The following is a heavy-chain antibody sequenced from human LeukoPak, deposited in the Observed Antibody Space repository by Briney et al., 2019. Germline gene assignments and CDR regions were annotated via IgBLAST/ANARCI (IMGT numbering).Heavy chain of an antibody. V-gene: IGHV3-53*01. CDR3: ANAMVRGVPNWFGP. J-gene: IGHJ5*02. CDR1: GFTVISNY. Sequence: HPGGSLRLSCVVSGFTVISNYVSWVRQAPGKGLEWVSSSYSGGNTYYADSVRGRFTISRDNSKNTVYLQMNALRAEDTAVYYCANAMVRGVPNWFGPWGQGTLVTVSS. CDR2: SYSGGNT. D-gene: IGHD3-10*01.